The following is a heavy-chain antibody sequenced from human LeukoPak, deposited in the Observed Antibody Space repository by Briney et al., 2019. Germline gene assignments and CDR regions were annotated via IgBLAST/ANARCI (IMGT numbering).Heavy chain of an antibody. Sequence: SETLSLTYIVSGGSISSYYWSWIRQPAGKGLEWIGRIHTSGSTNYNPSLKSRVTMSVDTSKNQFSLKLTSVTAADTAVYYCARAGDYGDYVGWFDPWGQGTLVTVSS. CDR1: GGSISSYY. CDR2: IHTSGST. J-gene: IGHJ5*02. V-gene: IGHV4-4*07. D-gene: IGHD4-17*01. CDR3: ARAGDYGDYVGWFDP.